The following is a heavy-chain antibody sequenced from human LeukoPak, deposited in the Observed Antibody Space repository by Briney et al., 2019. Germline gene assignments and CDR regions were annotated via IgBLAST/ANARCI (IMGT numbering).Heavy chain of an antibody. CDR3: ARDVDGDGYNLDAFDI. J-gene: IGHJ3*02. CDR2: IKQDGSEK. V-gene: IGHV3-7*01. Sequence: GGSLRLSCAASGFTFSSYWMSWVRQAPGKGLEWVANIKQDGSEKYYVDSVKGRFTISRDNAKNSLYLQMNSLRAEDTAVYYCARDVDGDGYNLDAFDIWGQGTMVTVSS. CDR1: GFTFSSYW. D-gene: IGHD5-24*01.